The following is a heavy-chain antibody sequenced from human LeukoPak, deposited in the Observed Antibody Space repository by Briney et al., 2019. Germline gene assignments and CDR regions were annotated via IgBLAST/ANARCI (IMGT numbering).Heavy chain of an antibody. J-gene: IGHJ4*02. V-gene: IGHV3-7*01. D-gene: IGHD3/OR15-3a*01. CDR3: VRDLVWDTGWVDY. Sequence: GGSLRLSCAASGFTFSSYRMSWVRQAPGKGLEWVANINQDGSDKYYVGSVKGRFTISRDNAKNSLYLQMNSLRDEDTATYYCVRDLVWDTGWVDYWGQGTLVTVSS. CDR2: INQDGSDK. CDR1: GFTFSSYR.